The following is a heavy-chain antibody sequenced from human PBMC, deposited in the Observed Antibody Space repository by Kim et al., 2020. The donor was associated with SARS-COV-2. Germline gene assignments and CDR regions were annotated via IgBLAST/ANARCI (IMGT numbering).Heavy chain of an antibody. J-gene: IGHJ4*02. Sequence: GGSLRLSCAASGFTFSSYAMSWVRQAPGKGLEWVSAISGSGGSTYYADSVKGRFTISRDNSKNTLYLQMNSLRAEDTAVYYCAKARAMIVVVIHDYWGQGTLVTVSS. D-gene: IGHD3-22*01. V-gene: IGHV3-23*01. CDR1: GFTFSSYA. CDR2: ISGSGGST. CDR3: AKARAMIVVVIHDY.